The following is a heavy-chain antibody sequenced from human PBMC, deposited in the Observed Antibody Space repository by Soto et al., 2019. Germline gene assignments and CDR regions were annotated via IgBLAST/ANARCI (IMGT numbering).Heavy chain of an antibody. Sequence: QLEESGGGLIQPGGSLRLSCAASGFSISNNAMHWVRQAPGKGLEYVSLIYSGGGGGAHYADSVKGRFTISRDDSKNTLYLQMASLRVEDTAVYYCARSIIKYCMDVWGKGTTVTVSS. CDR2: IYSGGGGGA. CDR3: ARSIIKYCMDV. V-gene: IGHV3-64*07. J-gene: IGHJ6*03. CDR1: GFSISNNA.